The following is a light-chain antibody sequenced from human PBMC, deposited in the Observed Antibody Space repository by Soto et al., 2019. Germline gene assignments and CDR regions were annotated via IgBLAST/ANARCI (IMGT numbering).Light chain of an antibody. V-gene: IGLV2-11*01. CDR3: CSYAGSYSFV. CDR2: DVS. J-gene: IGLJ1*01. CDR1: SSDVGDYNY. Sequence: QSALTQPRSVSGSPGQSVTISCTGTSSDVGDYNYVSWYQQHPGKAPKLMIYDVSKRPSGVPVRFSGSKSGNTASLTISGLQAEDEGDYYCCSYAGSYSFVFGTGTKLTVL.